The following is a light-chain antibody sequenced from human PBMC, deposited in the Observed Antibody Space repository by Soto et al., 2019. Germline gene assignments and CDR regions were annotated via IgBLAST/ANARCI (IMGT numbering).Light chain of an antibody. CDR2: LGS. Sequence: DIAMTQSPLSLPVTPGEPASIPCRSSQSLLHSDGYNYLDWYLQRPGQSPQLLIYLGSNRASGVPDRFSGSGSGTDFTLKISRVEAEDVGVYYCMQALQMRTFGQGTKVEIK. J-gene: IGKJ1*01. CDR1: QSLLHSDGYNY. CDR3: MQALQMRT. V-gene: IGKV2-28*01.